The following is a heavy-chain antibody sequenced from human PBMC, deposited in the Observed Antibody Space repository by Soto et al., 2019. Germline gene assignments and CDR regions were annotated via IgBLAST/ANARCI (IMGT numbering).Heavy chain of an antibody. D-gene: IGHD1-26*01. CDR2: ISYDSTKT. CDR3: ARTRSAWSDFHYYSLDV. Sequence: QVQLVESGGGVVQPGRSLRLSCAASGFTFNSYGMHWVRQGPGNGLEGVAFISYDSTKTYYADSVKGRFTISRDNSNRALYVQMNSLTGEDTAVYYCARTRSAWSDFHYYSLDVWGQGTTVTVSS. CDR1: GFTFNSYG. V-gene: IGHV3-30*03. J-gene: IGHJ6*02.